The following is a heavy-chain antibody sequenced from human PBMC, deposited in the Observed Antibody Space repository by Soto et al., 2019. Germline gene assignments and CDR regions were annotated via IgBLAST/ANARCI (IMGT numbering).Heavy chain of an antibody. CDR3: ARVRVVVPAAIFGPLPYYYGMDV. Sequence: GGSLRLSCAASGFTFSSYGMHWVRQAPGKGLEWVAVIWYDGSNKYYADSVKGRFTISRDNSKNTLYLQMNSLRAEDTAVYYCARVRVVVPAAIFGPLPYYYGMDVWGQGTTVTVSS. D-gene: IGHD2-2*01. CDR2: IWYDGSNK. CDR1: GFTFSSYG. V-gene: IGHV3-33*01. J-gene: IGHJ6*02.